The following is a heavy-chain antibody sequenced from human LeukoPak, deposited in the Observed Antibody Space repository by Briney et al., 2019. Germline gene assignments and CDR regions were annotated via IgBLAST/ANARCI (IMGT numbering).Heavy chain of an antibody. D-gene: IGHD2-2*01. J-gene: IGHJ3*02. Sequence: ASVKVSCKASGYTFTVYYMHWVRQAPGQGREWMGWINPNSGGTNYAQKFQGRVTMTRDTSISTAYMELSRLRSDDTAVYYCARTSQLHRDAFDIWGQGTMVTVSS. CDR3: ARTSQLHRDAFDI. V-gene: IGHV1-2*02. CDR1: GYTFTVYY. CDR2: INPNSGGT.